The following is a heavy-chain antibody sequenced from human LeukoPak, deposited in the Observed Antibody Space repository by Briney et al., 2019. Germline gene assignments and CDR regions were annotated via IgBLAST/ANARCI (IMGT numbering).Heavy chain of an antibody. CDR2: IKQDGSEK. D-gene: IGHD3-10*01. V-gene: IGHV3-7*03. Sequence: PGGSLRLSCAASGFTFDSLWMNWLRQAPGKGLEWVAKIKQDGSEKYYVDPVRGRFTISRDNAKNSLYLQMNSLRAEDTAVYYCARDIVPRITMVRGAQGSGMDVWGQGTTVTVSS. CDR3: ARDIVPRITMVRGAQGSGMDV. CDR1: GFTFDSLW. J-gene: IGHJ6*02.